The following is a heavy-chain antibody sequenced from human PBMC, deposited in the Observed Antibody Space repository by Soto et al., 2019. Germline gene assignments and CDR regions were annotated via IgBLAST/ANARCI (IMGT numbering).Heavy chain of an antibody. Sequence: ASVKVSCKASGYTFTGYYMHWVRQAPGQGLEWMGWINPNSGGTNYAQRFQGRVTMTRNTSISTAYMELSSLRSEDTAVYYCARERNWFDPWGQGTLVTVSS. CDR1: GYTFTGYY. J-gene: IGHJ5*02. V-gene: IGHV1-2*02. CDR2: INPNSGGT. CDR3: ARERNWFDP.